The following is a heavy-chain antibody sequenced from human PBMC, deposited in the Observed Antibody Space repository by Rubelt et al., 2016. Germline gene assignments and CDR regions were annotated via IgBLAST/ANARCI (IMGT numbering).Heavy chain of an antibody. V-gene: IGHV4-39*01. D-gene: IGHD4-17*01. CDR1: GGSISGSSYY. Sequence: QQQLQESGPGLVKPSETLSLTCIVSGGSISGSSYYWGWIRQPPGKGLEWIAIIFSSGSTSYSPSLKSRVTISVDTSKNQFSLKLKSVTAADTAVYYCARRRTVPQNWFDPWGQGTLVTVSS. J-gene: IGHJ5*02. CDR3: ARRRTVPQNWFDP. CDR2: IFSSGST.